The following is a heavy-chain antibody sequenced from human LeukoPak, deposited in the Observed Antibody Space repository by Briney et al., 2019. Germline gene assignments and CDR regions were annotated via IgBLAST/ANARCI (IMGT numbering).Heavy chain of an antibody. Sequence: GGSLRLSCAASGFTFSSYDMSWVRQAPGKGLEWVSSISVNGGSTFYADSVKGRFTISRDNTKNTLYLQMNSLRAEDTAVYYCAKHYTSESYRPWGQGTLVTVSS. V-gene: IGHV3-23*01. CDR3: AKHYTSESYRP. D-gene: IGHD3-10*01. CDR1: GFTFSSYD. J-gene: IGHJ5*02. CDR2: ISVNGGST.